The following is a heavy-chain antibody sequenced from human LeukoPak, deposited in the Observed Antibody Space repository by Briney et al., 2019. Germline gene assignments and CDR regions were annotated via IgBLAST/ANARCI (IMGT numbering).Heavy chain of an antibody. CDR2: ISYDGSNK. CDR1: GFTFSSYG. J-gene: IGHJ4*02. V-gene: IGHV3-30*18. CDR3: AKFPPVDTAMVTDY. Sequence: GGSLRLSCAASGFTFSSYGMHWVRQAPGKGLEWVAVISYDGSNKYYADSVKGRFTISRDNSKNPLYLQMNSLRAEDTAVYYCAKFPPVDTAMVTDYWGQGTLVTVSS. D-gene: IGHD5-18*01.